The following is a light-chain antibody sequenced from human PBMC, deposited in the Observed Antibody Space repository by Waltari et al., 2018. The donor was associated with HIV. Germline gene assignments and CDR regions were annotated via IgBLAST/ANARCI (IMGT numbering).Light chain of an antibody. Sequence: QSALTQPPSVSGSPGQSITISCTGTSSDVGAYNYVPWYQQHPGKAPKLMIYDVSNRPSGVSNRFSGSKSGNTASLTISGLQAEDEADYYCSSYTSSSTRVFGGGTKLTVL. CDR1: SSDVGAYNY. CDR3: SSYTSSSTRV. CDR2: DVS. J-gene: IGLJ3*02. V-gene: IGLV2-14*03.